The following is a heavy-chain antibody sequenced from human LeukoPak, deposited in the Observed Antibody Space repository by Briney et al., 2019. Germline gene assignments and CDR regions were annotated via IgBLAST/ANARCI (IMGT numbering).Heavy chain of an antibody. CDR3: ARESRGSSWYDDAFDI. CDR1: GFTFSSYS. D-gene: IGHD6-13*01. Sequence: SLSLSCAVSGFTFSSYSTSWVRQAPGKGLEWVANIKQDGSEKYYVDSVKGRFTISRDNAKNSLYLQMNSLRAEDTAVYYCARESRGSSWYDDAFDIWGQGTMVTVSS. CDR2: IKQDGSEK. V-gene: IGHV3-7*01. J-gene: IGHJ3*02.